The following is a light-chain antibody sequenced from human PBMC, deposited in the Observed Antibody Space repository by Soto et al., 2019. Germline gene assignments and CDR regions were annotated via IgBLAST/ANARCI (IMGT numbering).Light chain of an antibody. J-gene: IGKJ2*01. V-gene: IGKV3-15*01. CDR3: QQYNNWPYT. Sequence: EIVMTQSPATLSVSPGERATLSCRASESVSSNLVWYQQKPGQPPRFLIYGASTRATGIPARFSGSGSGTEFTLTISSLQSEDFAVYYCQQYNNWPYTFGQGTKLEIK. CDR1: ESVSSN. CDR2: GAS.